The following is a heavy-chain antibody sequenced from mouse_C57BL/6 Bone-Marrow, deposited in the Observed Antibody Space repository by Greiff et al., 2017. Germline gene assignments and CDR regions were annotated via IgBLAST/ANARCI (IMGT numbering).Heavy chain of an antibody. CDR1: GFTFSDYY. CDR2: ISNGGGST. CDR3: ARRRGYFDV. J-gene: IGHJ1*03. V-gene: IGHV5-12*01. Sequence: EVKLMESGGGLVQPGGSLKLSCAASGFTFSDYYMYWVRQTPEKRLEWVAYISNGGGSTYYPDTVKGRFTISRENAKNTLYLQMSRLKSEDTAMYYCARRRGYFDVWGTGTTVTVSS.